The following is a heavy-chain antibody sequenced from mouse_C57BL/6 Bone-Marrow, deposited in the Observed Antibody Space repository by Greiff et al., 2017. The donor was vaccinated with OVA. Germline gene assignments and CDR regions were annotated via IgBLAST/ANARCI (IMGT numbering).Heavy chain of an antibody. CDR2: IYPGSGST. CDR1: GYTFTSYW. CDR3: ASPYSYYAMDY. Sequence: QVQLQQPGAELVKPGASVKMSCKASGYTFTSYWITWVKQRPGQGLEWIGDIYPGSGSTNYNEKFKSKATLTVDTSSSTAYMQLGSLTSEDSAVYYWASPYSYYAMDYWGQGTSVTVSS. D-gene: IGHD2-10*01. J-gene: IGHJ4*01. V-gene: IGHV1-55*01.